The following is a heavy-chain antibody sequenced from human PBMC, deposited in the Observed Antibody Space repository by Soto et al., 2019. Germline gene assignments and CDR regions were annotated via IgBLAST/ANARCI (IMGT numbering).Heavy chain of an antibody. J-gene: IGHJ6*02. CDR3: ARDRIAARPHYYYYGMDV. Sequence: GGSLRLSCAASGFTFSTYAMSWVRQAPGKGLEWVSAISVSGDGTYYADSVTGRFTISRDNSKSTLSLQMNSLRAEDTAVYYCARDRIAARPHYYYYGMDVWGQGTTVTVSS. V-gene: IGHV3-23*01. CDR2: ISVSGDGT. CDR1: GFTFSTYA. D-gene: IGHD6-6*01.